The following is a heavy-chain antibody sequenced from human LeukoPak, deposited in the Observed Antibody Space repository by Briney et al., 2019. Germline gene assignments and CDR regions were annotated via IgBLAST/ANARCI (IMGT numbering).Heavy chain of an antibody. J-gene: IGHJ4*02. Sequence: PSETLSLTCAVYGGSLSGYYWSWIRQPPGKGLEWIGEINHSGSTNYNPSLKSRVTISVDTSKNQFSLKLSSVTAADTAVYYCASFYYDSSGYKWGQGTLVTVSS. CDR2: INHSGST. D-gene: IGHD3-22*01. CDR3: ASFYYDSSGYK. V-gene: IGHV4-34*01. CDR1: GGSLSGYY.